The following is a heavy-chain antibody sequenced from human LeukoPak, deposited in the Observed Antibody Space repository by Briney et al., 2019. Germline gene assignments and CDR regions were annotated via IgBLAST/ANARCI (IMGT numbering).Heavy chain of an antibody. CDR2: INPSGGST. CDR3: ASGPSHDYFDY. Sequence: ASVTVSCKASGYTFTSYYMHWVRQAPGQGLEWMGIINPSGGSTSYAQKFQGRVTMTRDTSTSTVYMELSSLRSEDTAVYYCASGPSHDYFDYWGQGTLVTVSS. CDR1: GYTFTSYY. J-gene: IGHJ4*02. V-gene: IGHV1-46*01.